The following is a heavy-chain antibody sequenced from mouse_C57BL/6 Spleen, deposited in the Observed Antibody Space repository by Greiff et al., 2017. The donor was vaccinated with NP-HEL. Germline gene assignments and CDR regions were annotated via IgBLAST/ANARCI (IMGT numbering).Heavy chain of an antibody. CDR1: GYTFTSYW. V-gene: IGHV1-64*01. CDR3: ARPWDVGFAY. D-gene: IGHD4-1*01. CDR2: IHPNSGST. J-gene: IGHJ3*01. Sequence: VQLQQPGAELVKPRASVKLSCKASGYTFTSYWMHWVKQRPGQGLEWIGMIHPNSGSTNYNEKFKSKATLTVDKSSSTAYMQLSSLTSEDSAVYYCARPWDVGFAYWGQGTLVTVSA.